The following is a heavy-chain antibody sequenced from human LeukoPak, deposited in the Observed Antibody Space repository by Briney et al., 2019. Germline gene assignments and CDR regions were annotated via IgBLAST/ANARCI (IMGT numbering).Heavy chain of an antibody. CDR2: ISSSGSTI. Sequence: GGSLRLSCAASGSTFSSYEMNWVRQAPGKGLEWVSYISSSGSTIYYADSVKGRFTISRDNAKNSLYLQMNSLRAEDTAVYYCARDREYYYGSGSLDYWGQGTLVTVSS. CDR1: GSTFSSYE. J-gene: IGHJ4*02. D-gene: IGHD3-10*01. V-gene: IGHV3-48*03. CDR3: ARDREYYYGSGSLDY.